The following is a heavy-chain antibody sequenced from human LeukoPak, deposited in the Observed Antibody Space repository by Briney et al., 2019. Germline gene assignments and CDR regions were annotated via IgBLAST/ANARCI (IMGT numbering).Heavy chain of an antibody. CDR3: ARDRSHVVSGWRVGYFDY. V-gene: IGHV1-46*01. CDR1: GYTFTSYY. D-gene: IGHD6-19*01. Sequence: VASVKVSCKASGYTFTSYYMHWVRQAPGQGLEWMGIINPSGGSTSYAQKFQGRVTMTRDTSTSTVYMELSSLRSEDTAVYYCARDRSHVVSGWRVGYFDYWGQGTLVTVSS. CDR2: INPSGGST. J-gene: IGHJ4*02.